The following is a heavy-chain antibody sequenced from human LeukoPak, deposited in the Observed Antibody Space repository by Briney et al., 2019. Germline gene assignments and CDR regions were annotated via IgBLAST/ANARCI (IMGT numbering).Heavy chain of an antibody. Sequence: PSETLSLTCTVSGGSISSSSYYWGWIRQPPGKGLEWIGSIYYSGSTYYNPSLKSRVTISVDTSKNQFSLKLSSVTAADTAVYYCARQSALWVAAIDWFDPWGQGTLVTVSS. CDR1: GGSISSSSYY. CDR3: ARQSALWVAAIDWFDP. CDR2: IYYSGST. D-gene: IGHD2-15*01. J-gene: IGHJ5*02. V-gene: IGHV4-39*01.